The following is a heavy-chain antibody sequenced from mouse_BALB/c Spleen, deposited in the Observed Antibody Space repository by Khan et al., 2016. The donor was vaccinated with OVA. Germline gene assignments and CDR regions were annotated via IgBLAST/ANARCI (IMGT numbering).Heavy chain of an antibody. CDR1: GYTFTTYW. V-gene: IGHV1-7*01. CDR3: TRDRIDY. J-gene: IGHJ2*01. Sequence: VQLQQSGAELAKPGASVKMSCKASGYTFTTYWMHWVKQRPGQGLEWIGYINPTSGYTDYNDKFKDRATLSADKSSSTAYMQLNNLTSEDSAVYYCTRDRIDYWGQGTTLTVSS. CDR2: INPTSGYT.